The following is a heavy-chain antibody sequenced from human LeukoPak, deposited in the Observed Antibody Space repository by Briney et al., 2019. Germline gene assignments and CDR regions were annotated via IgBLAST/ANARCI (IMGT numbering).Heavy chain of an antibody. Sequence: GASVKVSCKASGYTFTGYYMHWVRQAPGQGLEWMGWINPNSGNTGYAQKFQGRVTMTRNTSISTAYMELSSLRSEDTAVYYCARGLGVSTAWRNRLPADYWGQGTLVTVSS. D-gene: IGHD3-22*01. V-gene: IGHV1-8*02. CDR2: INPNSGNT. CDR3: ARGLGVSTAWRNRLPADY. J-gene: IGHJ4*02. CDR1: GYTFTGYY.